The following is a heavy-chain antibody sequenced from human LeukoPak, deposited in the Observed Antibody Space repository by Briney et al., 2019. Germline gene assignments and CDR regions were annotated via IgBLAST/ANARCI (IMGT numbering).Heavy chain of an antibody. CDR3: ARDIGVGTMAYDF. CDR1: GGTFSSYA. CDR2: IIPIFGTA. V-gene: IGHV1-69*06. Sequence: ASVKVSCKASGGTFSSYAISWVRQAPGQGLEWMGRIIPIFGTANYAQTFQGRVTITADKSTSTAYMELSSLRSEDTAVYYCARDIGVGTMAYDFWGQGTLVTVSS. D-gene: IGHD1-26*01. J-gene: IGHJ4*02.